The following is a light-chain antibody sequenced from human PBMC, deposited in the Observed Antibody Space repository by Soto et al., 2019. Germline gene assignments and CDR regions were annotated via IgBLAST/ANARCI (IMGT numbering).Light chain of an antibody. CDR1: TSVRGSW. J-gene: IGKJ1*01. V-gene: IGKV3-20*01. Sequence: LTQSPGTLSLPPGARATLSCRAGTSVRGSWMAWYQQRPGQAPRLLIYEASTRATGIPDRFSGSETETEFTLTISSLQPDDFATYYCQQYTSYPWTFGQGTKVDIK. CDR2: EAS. CDR3: QQYTSYPWT.